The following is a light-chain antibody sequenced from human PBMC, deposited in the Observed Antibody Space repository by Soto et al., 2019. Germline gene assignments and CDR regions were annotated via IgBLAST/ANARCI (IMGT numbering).Light chain of an antibody. CDR2: RNN. CDR1: SSNIGSNY. CDR3: AAWDDGLSGPGV. Sequence: QSVLTQPPSASGTPGQRVNISCSGSSSNIGSNYVYWYRQFPGTAPKLLIQRNNQRPSGVPARFSGSKSGTSASLAISGLRSEDEADYYCAAWDDGLSGPGVFGGGTKLTVL. J-gene: IGLJ3*02. V-gene: IGLV1-47*01.